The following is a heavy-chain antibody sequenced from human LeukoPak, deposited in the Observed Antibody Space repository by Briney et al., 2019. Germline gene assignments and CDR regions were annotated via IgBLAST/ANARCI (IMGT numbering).Heavy chain of an antibody. V-gene: IGHV3-9*01. D-gene: IGHD2-2*01. J-gene: IGHJ4*02. CDR1: GFSFDYYT. CDR2: ISWNSGTI. Sequence: GGSLRLSCAASGFSFDYYTMHWVRQAPGRGLEWVSGISWNSGTINYADSVKGRFTISRDNAKNSLYLQMNSLRAEDTALYYCAKAHSIDTRGSIDYWGQGTLVTVSS. CDR3: AKAHSIDTRGSIDY.